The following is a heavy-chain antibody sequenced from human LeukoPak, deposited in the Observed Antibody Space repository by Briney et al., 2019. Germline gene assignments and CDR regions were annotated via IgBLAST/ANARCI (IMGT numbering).Heavy chain of an antibody. Sequence: KTGGSLRLSCAASGFTFSNAWMNWVRQAPGKGLEWVGRIKSKTDGGTTDYAAPVKGRFTISRDNSKNTLYLQMNSLRAEDTAVYYCAKDRRDGYHGPADYWGQGTLVTVSS. CDR1: GFTFSNAW. J-gene: IGHJ4*02. CDR2: IKSKTDGGTT. D-gene: IGHD5-24*01. CDR3: AKDRRDGYHGPADY. V-gene: IGHV3-15*07.